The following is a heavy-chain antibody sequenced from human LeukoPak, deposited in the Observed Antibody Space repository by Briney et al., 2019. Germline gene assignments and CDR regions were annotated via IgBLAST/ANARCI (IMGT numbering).Heavy chain of an antibody. J-gene: IGHJ6*02. V-gene: IGHV5-10-1*01. CDR2: IDPSDSYT. CDR3: ARYCSSTSCYYYYGMDV. D-gene: IGHD2-2*01. CDR1: GYSITSYW. Sequence: GESLKISCKGSGYSITSYWISWVRQMPGKGLEWMGRIDPSDSYTNYSPSFQGHVTISADKSISTAYLQWSSLKASDTAMYYCARYCSSTSCYYYYGMDVWGQGTTVTVSS.